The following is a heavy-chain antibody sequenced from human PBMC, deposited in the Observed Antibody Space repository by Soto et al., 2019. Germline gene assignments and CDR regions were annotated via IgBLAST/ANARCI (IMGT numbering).Heavy chain of an antibody. J-gene: IGHJ5*02. Sequence: SETLSLTCAVSGASIGDTYRWSWVRQPPGKGLEWIGEIYEYGSTYYNPSLKSRVTISVDTSKNQFSLKLSSVTAADTAVYYCARQRRYSNEARNWFDPWGQGTLVTVSS. CDR3: ARQRRYSNEARNWFDP. CDR2: IYEYGST. D-gene: IGHD4-4*01. CDR1: GASIGDTYR. V-gene: IGHV4-4*02.